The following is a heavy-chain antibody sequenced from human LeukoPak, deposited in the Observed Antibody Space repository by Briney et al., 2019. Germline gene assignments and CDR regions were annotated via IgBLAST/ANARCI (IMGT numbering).Heavy chain of an antibody. CDR1: GYTFTSYG. CDR3: ARGRDYDFWSGYWSGFDP. V-gene: IGHV1-18*01. D-gene: IGHD3-3*01. J-gene: IGHJ5*02. Sequence: ASVKVSCKASGYTFTSYGISWVRQAPGQGLEWMGWISAYNGNTNYAQKLQGRVTMTTDTSTSTAYMELRSLRSDDTAVYYCARGRDYDFWSGYWSGFDPWGQGTLVTVSS. CDR2: ISAYNGNT.